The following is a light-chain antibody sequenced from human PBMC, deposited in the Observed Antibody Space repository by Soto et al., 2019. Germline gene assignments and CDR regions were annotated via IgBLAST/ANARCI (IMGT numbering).Light chain of an antibody. V-gene: IGKV1-27*01. Sequence: DIQMTQSPSSLSASVGDRVTITCRASQGMSNDLAWDQQKPGKVPKRLIYAASTSQSGVPSRFSGSGSGTDFTLTIISLQPEDGATYYCQKYDSAPQLTFGGGTKVEIK. CDR2: AAS. CDR1: QGMSND. J-gene: IGKJ4*01. CDR3: QKYDSAPQLT.